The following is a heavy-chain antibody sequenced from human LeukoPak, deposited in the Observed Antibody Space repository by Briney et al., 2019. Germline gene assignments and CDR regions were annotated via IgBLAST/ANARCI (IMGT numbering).Heavy chain of an antibody. CDR2: IRSYATTT. J-gene: IGHJ4*02. D-gene: IGHD4-23*01. CDR3: TLYGGNSPY. V-gene: IGHV3-74*01. CDR1: GFPFSSYW. Sequence: GGSLLLSCAASGFPFSSYWMDWGRRAPGKGPVWVSRIRSYATTTNYADSLKGPFTISRDNAKNTLYPQMNSLRSEDTAIFSCTLYGGNSPYWGQGTLVTVSS.